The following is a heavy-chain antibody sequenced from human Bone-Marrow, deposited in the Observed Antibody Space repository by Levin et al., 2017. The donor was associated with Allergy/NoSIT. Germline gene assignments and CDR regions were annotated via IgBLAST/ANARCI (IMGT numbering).Heavy chain of an antibody. CDR1: GVSISSSGYH. J-gene: IGHJ4*02. CDR2: ISYRGST. Sequence: SETLSLTCTVSGVSISSSGYHWTWIRQYPGKGLEWIGYISYRGSTYFNPSLKSRLTISIDTSEQHFSLNLTSVTAADTAIYYCARLDGYSCEYWGQGALVTVSS. CDR3: ARLDGYSCEY. D-gene: IGHD1-1*01. V-gene: IGHV4-31*03.